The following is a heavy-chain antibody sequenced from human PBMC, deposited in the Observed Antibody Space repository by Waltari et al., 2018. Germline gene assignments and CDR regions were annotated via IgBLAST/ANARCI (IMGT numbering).Heavy chain of an antibody. D-gene: IGHD4-4*01. V-gene: IGHV4-34*01. CDR3: AREKGLTTRYYYYYYGMDV. Sequence: QVQLQQWGAGLLKPSETLSLTCAVYGGSFSGYYWSWLRQPPGKGLEWIGEINHSGSTNYNPSLKSRVTISVDTSKNQFSLKLSSVTAADTAVYYCAREKGLTTRYYYYYYGMDVWGQGTTVTVSS. CDR1: GGSFSGYY. J-gene: IGHJ6*02. CDR2: INHSGST.